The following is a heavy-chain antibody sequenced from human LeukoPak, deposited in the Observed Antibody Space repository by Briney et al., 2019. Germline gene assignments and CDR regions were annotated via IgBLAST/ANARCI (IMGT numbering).Heavy chain of an antibody. V-gene: IGHV3-30*12. CDR3: ASRTGTLNWFDP. Sequence: GGSLRLSCAASGFTFSSYGMHWVRQAPGKGLEWVAVISYDGSNKYYADSVKGRFTISRDNAKNSLYLQMNSLRAEDTAVYYCASRTGTLNWFDPWGQGTLVTVSS. J-gene: IGHJ5*02. D-gene: IGHD1-7*01. CDR2: ISYDGSNK. CDR1: GFTFSSYG.